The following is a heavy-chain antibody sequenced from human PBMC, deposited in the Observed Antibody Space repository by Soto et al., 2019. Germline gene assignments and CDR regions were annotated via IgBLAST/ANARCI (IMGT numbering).Heavy chain of an antibody. CDR2: IWYDGSNK. Sequence: QAQLVESGGGVVQPGTSLRLSCAASGFTISTHGMPWVRQAPGKGLEWLANIWYDGSNKFYAESVKGRFSISKDNSKNTLYLQMSSLRAEYTAVYYCAAATTWNFHFPYWGQGTQVTVSS. V-gene: IGHV3-33*03. D-gene: IGHD1-7*01. J-gene: IGHJ4*02. CDR3: AAATTWNFHFPY. CDR1: GFTISTHG.